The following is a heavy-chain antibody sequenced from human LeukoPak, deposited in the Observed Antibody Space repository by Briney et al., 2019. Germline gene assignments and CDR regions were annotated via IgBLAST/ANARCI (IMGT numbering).Heavy chain of an antibody. CDR1: GFTFSDYS. CDR3: ARSRSVSNYKGMDV. D-gene: IGHD5/OR15-5a*01. V-gene: IGHV3-21*01. CDR2: ISSSSDNL. Sequence: GGSLRLSCPASGFTFSDYSMSWVRQAPGKGLEWVSSISSSSDNLYYADSVKGRFTISRDNARNSLYLQMNSLRDEDTAVYYCARSRSVSNYKGMDVWGQGTTVTVSS. J-gene: IGHJ6*02.